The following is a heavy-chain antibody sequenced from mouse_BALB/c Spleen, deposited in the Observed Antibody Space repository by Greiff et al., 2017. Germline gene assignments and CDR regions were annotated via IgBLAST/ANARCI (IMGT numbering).Heavy chain of an antibody. J-gene: IGHJ4*01. CDR1: GFTFSSYA. D-gene: IGHD2-12*01. V-gene: IGHV5-6-5*01. Sequence: EVMLVESGGGLVKPGGSLKLSCAASGFTFSSYAMSWVRQTPEKRLEWVASISSGGSTYYPDSVKGRFTISRDNARNILYLQMSSLRSEDTAMYYCARAPLRRDDAMDYWGQGTSVTVSS. CDR2: ISSGGST. CDR3: ARAPLRRDDAMDY.